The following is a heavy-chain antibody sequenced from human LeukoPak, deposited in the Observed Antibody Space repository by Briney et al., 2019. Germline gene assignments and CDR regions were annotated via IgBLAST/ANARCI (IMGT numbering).Heavy chain of an antibody. D-gene: IGHD5-18*01. V-gene: IGHV1-69*04. J-gene: IGHJ4*02. Sequence: ASVKVSCKASGGTFSSYAISWVRQAPGQGREWMGRIIPILGIANYAQKFQGRVTITADKSTSTAHMELSSLRSEDTAVYYCATSPSGNVDTAMVKVDYWGQGTLVTVSS. CDR2: IIPILGIA. CDR3: ATSPSGNVDTAMVKVDY. CDR1: GGTFSSYA.